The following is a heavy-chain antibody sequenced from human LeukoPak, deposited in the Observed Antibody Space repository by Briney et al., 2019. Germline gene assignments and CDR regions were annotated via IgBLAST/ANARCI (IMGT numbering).Heavy chain of an antibody. V-gene: IGHV3-23*01. CDR1: GVTFSRYA. CDR3: AKDIAQGYTFGSIEQDY. J-gene: IGHJ4*02. CDR2: ISESGTGT. D-gene: IGHD5-18*01. Sequence: GGSLRLSCAASGVTFSRYAMSWVRQAPGKGLEWVSAISESGTGTYYADSVKGPFTISRDNSKNTLSLQMNSLRAEDTAVYYCAKDIAQGYTFGSIEQDYWGQGTLVTVSS.